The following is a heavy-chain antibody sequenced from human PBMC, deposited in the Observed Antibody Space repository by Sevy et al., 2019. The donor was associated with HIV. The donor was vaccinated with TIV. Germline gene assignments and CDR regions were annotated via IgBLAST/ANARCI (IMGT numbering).Heavy chain of an antibody. V-gene: IGHV3-21*01. CDR1: GFTFSTYS. CDR2: ISSSSNYI. Sequence: GGSLRLSCADSGFTFSTYSMNWVRQGPGKGLEWVSSISSSSNYIYYADSVKGRFTVSRDNAKNSLYLQMNSLRAEDTAVYYCARDAPDSGYDAWGQGTLVTVSS. D-gene: IGHD5-12*01. J-gene: IGHJ4*02. CDR3: ARDAPDSGYDA.